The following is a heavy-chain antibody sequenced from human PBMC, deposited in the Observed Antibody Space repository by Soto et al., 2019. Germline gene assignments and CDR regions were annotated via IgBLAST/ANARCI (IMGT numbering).Heavy chain of an antibody. CDR3: ARRADGYKRRKIKYYFDY. V-gene: IGHV1-8*01. J-gene: IGHJ4*02. Sequence: WASVKVSCKASGYTFTSYDINWVRQATGQGLEWMGWMNPNSGNTGYAQKFQGRVTMTRNTYISTAYMELSSLRSEDTAVYYCARRADGYKRRKIKYYFDYWGQGTLVTVSS. CDR1: GYTFTSYD. CDR2: MNPNSGNT. D-gene: IGHD5-12*01.